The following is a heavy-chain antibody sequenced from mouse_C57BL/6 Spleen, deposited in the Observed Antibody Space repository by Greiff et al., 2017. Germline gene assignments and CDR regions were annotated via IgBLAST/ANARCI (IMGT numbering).Heavy chain of an antibody. CDR2: IHPNSGST. CDR1: GYTFTSYW. Sequence: QVQLQQPGAELVRPGSSVKLSCKASGYTFTSYWMHWVKQRPGQGLEWIGMIHPNSGSTNYNEKFKSKATLTVDKSSSTAYMQLSSLTSEDSAVYYCPMVTTPDYAMDYWGQGTSVTVSS. CDR3: PMVTTPDYAMDY. D-gene: IGHD2-2*01. V-gene: IGHV1-64*01. J-gene: IGHJ4*01.